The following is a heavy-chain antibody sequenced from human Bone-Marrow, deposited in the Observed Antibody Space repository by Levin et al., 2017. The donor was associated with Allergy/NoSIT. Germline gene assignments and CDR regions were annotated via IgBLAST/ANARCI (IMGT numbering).Heavy chain of an antibody. J-gene: IGHJ3*01. CDR2: TYYRSKWYN. D-gene: IGHD3-16*01. CDR1: WDSVSSNSAA. Sequence: SQTLSLTCAISWDSVSSNSAAWTWIRQSPSRGLEWLGMTYYRSKWYNDYSMSVKSRITIKPDTSRNEFYLHLNSVTPDDTAAYYCARSGGGTRLAFDVWGQGTMVTVSS. CDR3: ARSGGGTRLAFDV. V-gene: IGHV6-1*01.